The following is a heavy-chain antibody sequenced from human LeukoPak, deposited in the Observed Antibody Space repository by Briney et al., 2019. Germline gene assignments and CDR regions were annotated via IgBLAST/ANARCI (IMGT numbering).Heavy chain of an antibody. V-gene: IGHV1-18*01. Sequence: GASVKVSYKPSGYTFTTYGVSWVRQAAGQGLEWMGWISASNGNTNFAQKLQGRVTLTTDTSTSTAYMELRSLTSDDTAVYYCARYPLSYSSNWHYYFDYWGQGTLLTVSS. CDR1: GYTFTTYG. CDR3: ARYPLSYSSNWHYYFDY. CDR2: ISASNGNT. D-gene: IGHD6-13*01. J-gene: IGHJ4*02.